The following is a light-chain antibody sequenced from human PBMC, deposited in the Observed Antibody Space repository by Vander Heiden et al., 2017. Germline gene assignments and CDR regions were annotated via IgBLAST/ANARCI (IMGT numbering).Light chain of an antibody. CDR1: SSNIGAGYD. CDR3: QSYDISLSGYWV. Sequence: QSVLTQPPSVSGAPGQRVTTSCTGSSSNIGAGYDVRWYQQLPGTAPKLLIYGNSNRPSGVPDRFSGSKSGTSASLAITGLQAEDGADYYCQSYDISLSGYWVFGGGTKLTVL. J-gene: IGLJ3*02. CDR2: GNS. V-gene: IGLV1-40*01.